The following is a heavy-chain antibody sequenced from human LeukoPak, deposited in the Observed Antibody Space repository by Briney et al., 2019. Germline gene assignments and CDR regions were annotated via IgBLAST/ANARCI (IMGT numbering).Heavy chain of an antibody. CDR3: ARPPGVGATSFDY. D-gene: IGHD1-26*01. J-gene: IGHJ4*02. V-gene: IGHV5-51*01. CDR1: GYSFTNYW. Sequence: GESLKISCRGSGYSFTNYWIAWVRRMPGKGLEWMGIIFPADSDTRYSSSFQGQVTISVDKSISTAYLQSSSLRASDTAMYYCARPPGVGATSFDYWGQGTLVTVSS. CDR2: IFPADSDT.